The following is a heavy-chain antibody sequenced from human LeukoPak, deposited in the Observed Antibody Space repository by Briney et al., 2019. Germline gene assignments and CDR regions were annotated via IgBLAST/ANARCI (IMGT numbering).Heavy chain of an antibody. CDR1: GFTFSSYW. CDR2: INSDGGST. D-gene: IGHD6-19*01. CDR3: VRDIGAVAGTDDY. J-gene: IGHJ4*02. Sequence: GGSLRLSCAASGFTFSSYWMHWVRQAPGKGLVWVSRINSDGGSTTYADSVKGRFTISRDNAKKTLYLQMNSLGVEDTAVYYCVRDIGAVAGTDDYWGQGTLVTVSS. V-gene: IGHV3-74*01.